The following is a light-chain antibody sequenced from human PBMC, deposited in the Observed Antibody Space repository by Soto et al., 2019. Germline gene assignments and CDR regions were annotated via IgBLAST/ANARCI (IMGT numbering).Light chain of an antibody. CDR3: LQDYNYPRT. J-gene: IGKJ1*01. V-gene: IGKV1-6*01. Sequence: AIQLTQSPSSLSASVGDRVTITCRASQGIGNELGWYQHKPGKAPKLLIHAASSLQSGVPSRFSGSGSGTDFTLTISSLQPEDFATYYCLQDYNYPRTFGQGTKVEIK. CDR2: AAS. CDR1: QGIGNE.